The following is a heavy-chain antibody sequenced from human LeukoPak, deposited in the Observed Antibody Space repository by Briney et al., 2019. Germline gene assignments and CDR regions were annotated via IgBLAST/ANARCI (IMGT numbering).Heavy chain of an antibody. CDR3: AKERSDYYGSGAIDY. D-gene: IGHD3-10*01. V-gene: IGHV3-53*05. CDR2: IYSGGST. J-gene: IGHJ4*02. CDR1: GFTVSSNY. Sequence: GGSLRLSCAASGFTVSSNYMSWVRQAPGKGLEWVSVIYSGGSTYYADSVKGRFTISRDNSKNTLYLQMNSLRAEDTAVYYCAKERSDYYGSGAIDYWGQGTLVTVSS.